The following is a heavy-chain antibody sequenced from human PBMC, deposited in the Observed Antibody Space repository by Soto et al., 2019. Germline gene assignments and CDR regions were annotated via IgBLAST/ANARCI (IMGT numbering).Heavy chain of an antibody. CDR2: IYYSGTT. CDR1: GDSISSGDHY. J-gene: IGHJ4*02. Sequence: QVQLQESGPGLVKPSQTLSLTCTVSGDSISSGDHYWSWIRQPPGKGLEWIGYIYYSGTTYSRPSLQSRVTISVDTSKNQFSLKLNSVTAADTAVYYCARGAYSDSSSYFDYWCQGTLVHVSS. D-gene: IGHD6-6*01. CDR3: ARGAYSDSSSYFDY. V-gene: IGHV4-30-4*01.